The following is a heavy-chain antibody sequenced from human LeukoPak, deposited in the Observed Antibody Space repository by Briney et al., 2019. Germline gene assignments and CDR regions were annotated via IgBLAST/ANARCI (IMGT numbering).Heavy chain of an antibody. CDR1: GYTFTSYY. CDR3: ATRGRYYYYYMDV. J-gene: IGHJ6*03. V-gene: IGHV1-46*01. Sequence: ASVKVSCKASGYTFTSYYMHWVRQAPGQGLEWMGIINPSGGSTSYAQKFQGRVTMTRDMSTSTVYMELSSLRSEDTAVYYCATRGRYYYYYMDVWGKGTTVTVSS. D-gene: IGHD3-10*01. CDR2: INPSGGST.